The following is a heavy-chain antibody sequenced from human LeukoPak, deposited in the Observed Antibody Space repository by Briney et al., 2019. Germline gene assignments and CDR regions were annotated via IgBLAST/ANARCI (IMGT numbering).Heavy chain of an antibody. J-gene: IGHJ6*03. CDR1: GFSFHDYG. D-gene: IGHD2-2*01. CDR2: INWLGGSP. Sequence: PGGSLRLSCTASGFSFHDYGMSWVRQVPGKGLEWVSGINWLGGSPGYADSVKGRFTISRDNAKNSLYLQMNSLRAEDTAVYYCARGWGCRSTTCFAYRYYYYMDVWGKGTTVTVSS. CDR3: ARGWGCRSTTCFAYRYYYYMDV. V-gene: IGHV3-20*04.